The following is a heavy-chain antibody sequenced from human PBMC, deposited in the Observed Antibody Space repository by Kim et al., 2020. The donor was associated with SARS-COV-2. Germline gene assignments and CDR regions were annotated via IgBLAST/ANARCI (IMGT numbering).Heavy chain of an antibody. D-gene: IGHD2-8*01. CDR2: INHSGST. CDR3: ARAPYKGYAIAHDY. CDR1: GGSFSGYY. V-gene: IGHV4-34*01. J-gene: IGHJ4*02. Sequence: SETLSLTCAVYGGSFSGYYWSWIRQPPGKGLECIGEINHSGSTNYNPSLKSRVTISVDTSKNQFSLKLSSVTAADTAVYYCARAPYKGYAIAHDYWGQGTLVTVSS.